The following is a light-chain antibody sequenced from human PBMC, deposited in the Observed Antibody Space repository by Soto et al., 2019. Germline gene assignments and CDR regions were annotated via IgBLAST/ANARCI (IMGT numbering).Light chain of an antibody. Sequence: QSALTKPPSASGSPGQSVTISCTGTNKDVGGYNSASWYQQHPGKAPKLMIYEVSKRPSGVPDRFSGSKSGNTASLTVSGLQAEDEADYYCSSYAGSNNLIFGGGTKVTVL. J-gene: IGLJ2*01. V-gene: IGLV2-8*01. CDR2: EVS. CDR1: NKDVGGYNS. CDR3: SSYAGSNNLI.